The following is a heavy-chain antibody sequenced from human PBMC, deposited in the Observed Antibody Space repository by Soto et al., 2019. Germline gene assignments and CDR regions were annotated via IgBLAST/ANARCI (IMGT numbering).Heavy chain of an antibody. D-gene: IGHD1-26*01. CDR3: AKTPGKPPHY. V-gene: IGHV3-23*01. CDR1: GFSFSNYA. J-gene: IGHJ4*02. Sequence: PGGSLRLSCAASGFSFSNYAMSWVRQAPGKGLEWVSGISGSGGSTGYADSVKGRFTISRDNSKNTLYVQMNSLRAEDSAVYYCAKTPGKPPHYWGQGTLVTVSS. CDR2: ISGSGGST.